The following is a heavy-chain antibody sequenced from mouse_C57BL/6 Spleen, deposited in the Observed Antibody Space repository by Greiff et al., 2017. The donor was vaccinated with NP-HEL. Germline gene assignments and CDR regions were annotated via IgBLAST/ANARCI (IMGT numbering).Heavy chain of an antibody. Sequence: VQLQQSGAELVKPGASVKLSCTASGFNIKDYYMHWVKQRTEQGLEWIGRIDPEDGETKYAQKFQGKATITADTSSNTAYLQLSSLTSEDTAVYYCARGSNSVFAYWGQGTLVTVSA. D-gene: IGHD2-5*01. CDR1: GFNIKDYY. V-gene: IGHV14-2*01. CDR3: ARGSNSVFAY. CDR2: IDPEDGET. J-gene: IGHJ3*01.